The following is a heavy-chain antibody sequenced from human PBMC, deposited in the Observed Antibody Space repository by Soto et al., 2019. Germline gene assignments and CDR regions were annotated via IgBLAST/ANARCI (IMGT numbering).Heavy chain of an antibody. V-gene: IGHV1-18*04. D-gene: IGHD3-22*01. J-gene: IGHJ6*02. CDR2: ISAYTGNL. Sequence: QVQLVQSGPEVKQPGASVKVSCKASGYTFFTYGVTWGRQAPGQGLEWRGWISAYTGNLNYAHQMQGRRTLTTESSTSTAYMELRSLISDDTAVYYCSRDYGTFYDISGPRDYSRTMDVWGQGTTVTVS. CDR1: GYTFFTYG. CDR3: SRDYGTFYDISGPRDYSRTMDV.